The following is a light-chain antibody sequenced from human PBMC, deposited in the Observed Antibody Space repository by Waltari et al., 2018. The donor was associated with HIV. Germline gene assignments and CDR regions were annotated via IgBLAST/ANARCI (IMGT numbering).Light chain of an antibody. V-gene: IGLV2-14*01. CDR1: SSDVGGYNY. CDR2: EAS. CDR3: SSYTSTSTV. J-gene: IGLJ3*02. Sequence: QSALTQPASASGSPGPSITTPCTGTSSDVGGYNYVSWYQQHPGKAPKLMIYEASYRPSGVSNRFSGSKSGNTASLTISGLQAEDEADYYCSSYTSTSTVFGGGTKLTVL.